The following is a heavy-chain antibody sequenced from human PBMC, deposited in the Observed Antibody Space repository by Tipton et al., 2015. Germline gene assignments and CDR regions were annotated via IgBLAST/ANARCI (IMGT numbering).Heavy chain of an antibody. J-gene: IGHJ6*02. CDR1: GGSFSNQY. CDR2: VYSSGST. Sequence: TLSLTCTVSGGSFSNQYWSWIRQSPGKGLEWIGYVYSSGSTNYNPSLKSRVAIFPDTSKKEISLTMTSVTAADTAVYYCARGGGNGGGSYYYAMDVWGPGTTVTVSS. D-gene: IGHD7-27*01. V-gene: IGHV4-59*11. CDR3: ARGGGNGGGSYYYAMDV.